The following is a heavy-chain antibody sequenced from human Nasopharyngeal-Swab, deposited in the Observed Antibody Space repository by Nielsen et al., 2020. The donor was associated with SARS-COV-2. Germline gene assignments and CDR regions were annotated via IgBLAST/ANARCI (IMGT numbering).Heavy chain of an antibody. D-gene: IGHD6-13*01. CDR1: GYTFTSYY. V-gene: IGHV1-46*01. CDR2: INPSGGST. Sequence: ASVKVSCKASGYTFTSYYMHWVRQAPGQGLEWMGIINPSGGSTSYAQKFQGRVTMTRDTSTSTAYMELRSLRSDDTAVYYCARVAAAYFFDYWGQGTLVTVSS. CDR3: ARVAAAYFFDY. J-gene: IGHJ4*02.